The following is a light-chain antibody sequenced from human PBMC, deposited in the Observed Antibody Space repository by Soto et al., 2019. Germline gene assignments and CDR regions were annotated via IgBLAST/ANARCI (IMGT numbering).Light chain of an antibody. V-gene: IGKV3-15*01. CDR1: QSVRDN. J-gene: IGKJ3*01. CDR3: QQYNNWPLT. CDR2: GAS. Sequence: EIVMTQSPATLSVSPGERATLSCRASQSVRDNLAWYQQKPGQAPGLLIYGASIRATGIPVRFSGSGSGTEFTLTISSLQSEDFAIYFCQQYNNWPLTFGPGTKVDIK.